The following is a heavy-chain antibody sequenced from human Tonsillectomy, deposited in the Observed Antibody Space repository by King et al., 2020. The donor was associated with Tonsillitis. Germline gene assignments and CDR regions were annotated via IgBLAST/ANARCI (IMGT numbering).Heavy chain of an antibody. D-gene: IGHD1-1*01. CDR1: GGTFSTYG. CDR3: ARDGIAGRATTYYYYGMDV. V-gene: IGHV1-69*04. Sequence: QLVQSGAEVKKPGSSVKVSCKASGGTFSTYGISWVRQAPGQGLEWMGRIIPILGIANYAQKLQGRVTITADKSTSTAYMELSSLRSEDTAVYYCARDGIAGRATTYYYYGMDVWGQGTTVTVSS. J-gene: IGHJ6*02. CDR2: IIPILGIA.